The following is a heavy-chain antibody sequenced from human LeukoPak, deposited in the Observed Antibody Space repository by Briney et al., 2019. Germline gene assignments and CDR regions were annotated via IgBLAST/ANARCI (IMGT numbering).Heavy chain of an antibody. CDR2: INPSGGST. CDR3: ATVWAVGGPDY. D-gene: IGHD6-19*01. J-gene: IGHJ4*02. V-gene: IGHV1-46*01. Sequence: ASVKVSCKASGYTFTSYYMHWVRQAPGQGLEWMGIINPSGGSTSYAQKFQGRVTITRDTSTSTVYMELSSLRSEDTAVYYCATVWAVGGPDYWGQGTLVTVSS. CDR1: GYTFTSYY.